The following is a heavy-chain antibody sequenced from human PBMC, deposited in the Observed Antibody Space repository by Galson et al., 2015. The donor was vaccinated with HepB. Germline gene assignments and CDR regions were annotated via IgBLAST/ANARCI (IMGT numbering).Heavy chain of an antibody. J-gene: IGHJ4*02. CDR2: INAGNGNT. Sequence: SCKASGYTFTSYAMHWVRQALGQRLEWMGWINAGNGNTKYSQKFQGRVTISRDTSASTAYMELRSLRSEDTAVYYCARGGIVGSFDYWGQGTLVTVSS. CDR3: ARGGIVGSFDY. CDR1: GYTFTSYA. D-gene: IGHD1-26*01. V-gene: IGHV1-3*01.